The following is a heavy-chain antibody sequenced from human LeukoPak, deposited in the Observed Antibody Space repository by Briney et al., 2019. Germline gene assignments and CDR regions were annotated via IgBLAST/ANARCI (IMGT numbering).Heavy chain of an antibody. Sequence: PSETLSLTCTVSGGSISSYYRSWIRQPPGKGLEWIGSIYYSGSTNYNPSLTSRVTISVDTSKNQFSLNLRSVTAADTAVYYCARGPWGFWYFDLWGRGTLVTVSS. J-gene: IGHJ2*01. V-gene: IGHV4-59*01. CDR3: ARGPWGFWYFDL. D-gene: IGHD7-27*01. CDR2: IYYSGST. CDR1: GGSISSYY.